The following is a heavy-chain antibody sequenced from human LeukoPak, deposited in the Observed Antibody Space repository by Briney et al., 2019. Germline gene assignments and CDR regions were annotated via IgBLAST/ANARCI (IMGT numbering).Heavy chain of an antibody. J-gene: IGHJ4*02. Sequence: PGGSLRLSCAASGFTFDDYAMHWVRQAPGKGLEWVSGISWNSGSIGYADSVKGRFTFSRDYAKNSLYLQMNSLRAEDTALYYCAKDDSFDYWGQGTLVTVSS. CDR1: GFTFDDYA. CDR3: AKDDSFDY. CDR2: ISWNSGSI. V-gene: IGHV3-9*01.